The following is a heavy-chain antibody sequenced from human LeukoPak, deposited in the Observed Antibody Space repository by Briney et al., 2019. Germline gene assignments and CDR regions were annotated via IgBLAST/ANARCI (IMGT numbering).Heavy chain of an antibody. D-gene: IGHD6-19*01. CDR1: GFIFSNYA. V-gene: IGHV3-30*01. Sequence: GGSLRLSCAASGFIFSNYAMHWVRQAPGKGLEWVALISSDGSKTYHADSVKGRFSISRDNSKNTLYLQLNSLRAEDTSVYYCARARSSGWYRDYWGQGTLVTVSS. CDR3: ARARSSGWYRDY. CDR2: ISSDGSKT. J-gene: IGHJ4*02.